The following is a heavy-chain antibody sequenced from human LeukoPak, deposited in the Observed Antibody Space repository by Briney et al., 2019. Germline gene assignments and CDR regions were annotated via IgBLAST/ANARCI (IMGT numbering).Heavy chain of an antibody. CDR2: VYTTGTT. J-gene: IGHJ4*02. CDR3: ACDDFWSGYWGY. V-gene: IGHV4-4*07. Sequence: SETLSLTCTVSGGSISNYYWTWIRQPAGKGLEWIGRVYTTGTTNYNPSLKSRVTISVDTSKNQFSLKLSSVTAADTAVYYCACDDFWSGYWGYWGQGTLVTVSS. D-gene: IGHD3-3*01. CDR1: GGSISNYY.